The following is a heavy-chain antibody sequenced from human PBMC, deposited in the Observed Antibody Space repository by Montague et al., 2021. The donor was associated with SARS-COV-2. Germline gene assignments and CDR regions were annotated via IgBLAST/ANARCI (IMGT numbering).Heavy chain of an antibody. CDR3: ARHLIDDSSGYYYGDY. CDR2: IYPGDSDT. V-gene: IGHV5-51*01. D-gene: IGHD3-22*01. CDR1: GYSFTSYW. Sequence: QSGAEVKKPGESLKISCKGSGYSFTSYWIGWVRQMPGKGLEWMGIIYPGDSDTRYRPSFQGQVTISADKSISAAYLQWSSLKASDTAMYYCARHLIDDSSGYYYGDYWGQGTLVTVSS. J-gene: IGHJ4*02.